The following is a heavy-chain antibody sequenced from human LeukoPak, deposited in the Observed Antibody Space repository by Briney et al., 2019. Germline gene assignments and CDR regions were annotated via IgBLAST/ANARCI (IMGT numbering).Heavy chain of an antibody. Sequence: PGGSLRLSCAASGFAFSSYAMSWVRQAPGKGLEWVSAISGSDGSTYYADSVKGRFTISRDNSKNTLYLQMNSLRAEDTAVYYCAKGRWSSGWDPFDYWGQGTLVTVSS. D-gene: IGHD6-19*01. CDR3: AKGRWSSGWDPFDY. CDR1: GFAFSSYA. J-gene: IGHJ4*02. V-gene: IGHV3-23*01. CDR2: ISGSDGST.